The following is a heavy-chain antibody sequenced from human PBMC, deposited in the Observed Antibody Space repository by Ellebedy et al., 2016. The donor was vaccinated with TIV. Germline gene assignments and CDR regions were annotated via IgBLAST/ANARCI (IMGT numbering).Heavy chain of an antibody. D-gene: IGHD3-10*01. V-gene: IGHV3-30*04. J-gene: IGHJ4*02. Sequence: GESLKISCAASGLTFCSYALHRDRQAPGKGLEWVVVISYDGRNKYYADSVKGRFTVSRDNSKNTLYLQMNSLRAEDTAIYDCAMYYYGSGSYWGGDYWGQGTLVTVSS. CDR1: GLTFCSYA. CDR2: ISYDGRNK. CDR3: AMYYYGSGSYWGGDY.